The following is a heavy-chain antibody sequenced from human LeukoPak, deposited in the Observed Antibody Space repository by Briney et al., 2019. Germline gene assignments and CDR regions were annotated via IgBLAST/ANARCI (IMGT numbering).Heavy chain of an antibody. D-gene: IGHD6-19*01. V-gene: IGHV4-34*01. Sequence: SETLSLTCGVYGGSFSGDYWNWIRQPPGKGLEWIGSIYYSGSTYYNPSLKSRVTISVDTSKNQFSLKLSSVTAADTAVYYCARFSGWNYYYGMDVWGQGTTVTVSS. CDR1: GGSFSGDY. CDR2: IYYSGST. J-gene: IGHJ6*02. CDR3: ARFSGWNYYYGMDV.